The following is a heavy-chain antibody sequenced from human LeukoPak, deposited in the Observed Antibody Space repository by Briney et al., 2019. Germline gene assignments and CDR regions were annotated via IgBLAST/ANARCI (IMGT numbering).Heavy chain of an antibody. D-gene: IGHD2-15*01. J-gene: IGHJ4*02. CDR1: GGTFSSYA. Sequence: SVKVSCKASGGTFSSYAISWVRQAPGQGLEWMGEIIPIFGTANYAQKFQGRVTITADESTSTAYMELSSLRSEDTAVYYCARVPYCSGGSCLLRGYYFDYWGQGTLVTVSS. V-gene: IGHV1-69*13. CDR3: ARVPYCSGGSCLLRGYYFDY. CDR2: IIPIFGTA.